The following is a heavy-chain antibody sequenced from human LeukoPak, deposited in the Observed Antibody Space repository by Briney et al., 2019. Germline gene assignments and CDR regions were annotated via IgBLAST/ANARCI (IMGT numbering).Heavy chain of an antibody. V-gene: IGHV4-59*01. CDR3: ARGGPDWFDP. CDR2: IYYSGST. CDR1: GGSISSYY. J-gene: IGHJ5*02. Sequence: KASETLSLTCTVSGGSISSYYWSWIRQPPGEGLEWIGYIYYSGSTNYNPSLKSRVTISVDTSKNQFSLKLSSVTAADTAVYYCARGGPDWFDPWGQGTLVTVSS.